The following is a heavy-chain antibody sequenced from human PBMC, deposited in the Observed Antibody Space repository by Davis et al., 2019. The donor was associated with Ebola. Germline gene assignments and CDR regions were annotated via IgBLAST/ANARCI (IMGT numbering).Heavy chain of an antibody. V-gene: IGHV1-2*06. CDR1: GYTFTGYY. CDR3: ARHSKGYSSGWYDHLGYYYGMDV. CDR2: INPNSGGT. J-gene: IGHJ6*02. Sequence: AASVKVSCKASGYTFTGYYMHWVRQAPGQGLEWMGRINPNSGGTNYAQKFQGRVTMTRDTSISTAYMELSRLRSDDTAVYYCARHSKGYSSGWYDHLGYYYGMDVWGQGTTVTVSS. D-gene: IGHD6-19*01.